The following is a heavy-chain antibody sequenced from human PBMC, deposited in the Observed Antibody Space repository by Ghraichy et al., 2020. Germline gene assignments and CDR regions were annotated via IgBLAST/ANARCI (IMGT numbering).Heavy chain of an antibody. J-gene: IGHJ5*02. CDR1: SDYS. Sequence: SDYSMIWVRQAPGKGLEWVSSISRRSSPTYYADSVQGRFTISRDNAKNSVYLQMNSLRAEDTALYYCVRQVGDDSSNWFDPWGQGTLVTVSS. CDR3: VRQVGDDSSNWFDP. V-gene: IGHV3-21*01. CDR2: ISRRSSPT. D-gene: IGHD5-18*01.